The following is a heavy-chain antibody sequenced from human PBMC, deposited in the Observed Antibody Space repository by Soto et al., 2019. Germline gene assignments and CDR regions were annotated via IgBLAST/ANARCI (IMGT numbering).Heavy chain of an antibody. V-gene: IGHV3-30-3*01. CDR3: ARSRDYSKWRQPGY. J-gene: IGHJ4*02. CDR2: ISADGSKK. CDR1: GFTFSTYA. D-gene: IGHD4-4*01. Sequence: QVQLVESGGGVVQPGRSLRLSCAAYGFTFSTYAMHWVRQAPGKGLVWVAFISADGSKKNYADSVQGRSTNFRDKSKNTLYLPMNSLRTEDTAVYYFARSRDYSKWRQPGYWGQGTLVTVSS.